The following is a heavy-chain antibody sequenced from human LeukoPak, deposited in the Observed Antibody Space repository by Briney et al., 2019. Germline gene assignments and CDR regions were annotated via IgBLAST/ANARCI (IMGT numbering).Heavy chain of an antibody. V-gene: IGHV3-7*01. CDR2: IKQDGSDK. CDR3: GRAMHV. CDR1: GGSISSYY. Sequence: ETLSLTCTVSGGSISSYYWSWVRQAPGKGLEWVANIKQDGSDKYYVDSVKGRFTISRDNAKNSLYLQMSSLRAEDTAVYYCGRAMHVWGQGTTVTVSS. J-gene: IGHJ6*02.